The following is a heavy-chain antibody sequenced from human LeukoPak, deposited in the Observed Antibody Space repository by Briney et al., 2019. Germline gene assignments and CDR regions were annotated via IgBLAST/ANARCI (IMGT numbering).Heavy chain of an antibody. V-gene: IGHV1-24*01. J-gene: IGHJ4*02. CDR3: ARVKEGSGRIVATTFDY. CDR1: GYTLTELS. D-gene: IGHD5-12*01. Sequence: ASVKVSCKVSGYTLTELSMHWVRQAPGKGLEWMGGFDPEDGETIYAQKFQGRVTMTTDTSTSTAYMELRSLRSDDTAVYYCARVKEGSGRIVATTFDYWGQGTLVTVSS. CDR2: FDPEDGET.